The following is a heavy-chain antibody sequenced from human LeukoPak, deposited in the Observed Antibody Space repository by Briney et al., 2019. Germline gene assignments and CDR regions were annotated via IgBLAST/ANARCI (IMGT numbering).Heavy chain of an antibody. CDR3: ARAHRSRRVSYYYMDV. D-gene: IGHD3-10*01. V-gene: IGHV1-8*01. CDR2: MNPNSGNT. J-gene: IGHJ6*03. Sequence: ASVKVSCKASGYTFTSYDINWVRQATGQGLEWMGWMNPNSGNTGYAQKFQGRVTMTRNTSISTAYMELSSLRSEDTAVYYCARAHRSRRVSYYYMDVWGKGTTVTISS. CDR1: GYTFTSYD.